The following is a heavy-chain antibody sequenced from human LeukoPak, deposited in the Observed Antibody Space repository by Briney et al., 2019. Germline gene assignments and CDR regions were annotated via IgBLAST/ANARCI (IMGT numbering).Heavy chain of an antibody. V-gene: IGHV4-4*07. Sequence: SETLSLTCTVSGDSIRHRYWSWIRQPAGKGLEYIGRIYSNGITNYNPSLESRVTMSVDTSMNQFSLRLTSVTAADTAVYYCARDAVYYGSDDAFDIWGQGTMVAVYS. J-gene: IGHJ3*02. CDR2: IYSNGIT. CDR3: ARDAVYYGSDDAFDI. D-gene: IGHD3-10*01. CDR1: GDSIRHRY.